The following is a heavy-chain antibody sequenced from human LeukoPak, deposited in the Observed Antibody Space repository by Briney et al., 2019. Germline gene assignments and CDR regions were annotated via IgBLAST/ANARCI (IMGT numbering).Heavy chain of an antibody. J-gene: IGHJ4*02. CDR2: INSDGSST. Sequence: GGSLRLSCAASGFTFSSYWMHWVRQAPGKGLVWVSRINSDGSSTKCADSVKGRFTISRDNTKNTLYLQMNSLRAEDTAVYYCAALDHGHDYWGQGTLVTVSS. V-gene: IGHV3-74*03. CDR1: GFTFSSYW. CDR3: AALDHGHDY.